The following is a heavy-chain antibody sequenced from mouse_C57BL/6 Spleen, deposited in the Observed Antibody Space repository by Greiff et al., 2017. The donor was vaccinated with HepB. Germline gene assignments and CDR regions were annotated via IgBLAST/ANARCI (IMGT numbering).Heavy chain of an antibody. CDR3: ARRDYYGTLFAY. CDR1: GYTFTSYW. V-gene: IGHV1-64*01. Sequence: QVQLQQSGAELVKPGASVKLSCKASGYTFTSYWMHWVKQRPGQGLEWIGMIHPNSGSTNYNEKFKSKATLTVDKSSSTAYMQLSSLTSEDSAVYDWARRDYYGTLFAYWGQGTLVTVSA. J-gene: IGHJ3*01. CDR2: IHPNSGST. D-gene: IGHD1-1*01.